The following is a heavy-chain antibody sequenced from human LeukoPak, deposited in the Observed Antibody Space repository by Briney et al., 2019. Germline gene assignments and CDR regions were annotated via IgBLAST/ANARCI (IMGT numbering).Heavy chain of an antibody. CDR1: GGSTSSYY. CDR2: IYTSGST. V-gene: IGHV4-4*07. CDR3: ARGHCSSTSCYTGLNWFDP. J-gene: IGHJ5*02. Sequence: PSETLSLTCTVSGGSTSSYYWSWIRQPAGKGLEWIGRIYTSGSTNYNPSLKSRVTMSVDTSKNQFSLKLSSVTAADTAVYYCARGHCSSTSCYTGLNWFDPWGQGTLVTVSS. D-gene: IGHD2-2*02.